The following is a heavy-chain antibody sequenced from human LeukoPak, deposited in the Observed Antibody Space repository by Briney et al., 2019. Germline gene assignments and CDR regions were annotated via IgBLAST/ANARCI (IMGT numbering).Heavy chain of an antibody. J-gene: IGHJ4*02. CDR2: INPNSGGT. CDR3: ATLGMYSSSWSDKKHDY. CDR1: GYTFTNYY. Sequence: ASVKVSCKSSGYTFTNYYMHWVRQAPGQGLEWMGWINPNSGGTNYAQKFQGRVTMTRDTSISTAYMELSRLRSDDTAVYYCATLGMYSSSWSDKKHDYWGQGTLVTVSS. V-gene: IGHV1-2*02. D-gene: IGHD6-13*01.